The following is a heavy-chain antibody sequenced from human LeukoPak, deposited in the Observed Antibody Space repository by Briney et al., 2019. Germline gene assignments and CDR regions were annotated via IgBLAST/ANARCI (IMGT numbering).Heavy chain of an antibody. Sequence: GRSLRLSCSASGFNFSSYAMHWVRQAPGKGLEWVTSIWFDGSNIHYADSVKGRVIISRDNSKSALYLQMNSLRAEDTAIYYCARDSLLMAVTGPFDHWGQGALVTVSS. V-gene: IGHV3-33*08. CDR1: GFNFSSYA. D-gene: IGHD6-19*01. CDR2: IWFDGSNI. J-gene: IGHJ4*02. CDR3: ARDSLLMAVTGPFDH.